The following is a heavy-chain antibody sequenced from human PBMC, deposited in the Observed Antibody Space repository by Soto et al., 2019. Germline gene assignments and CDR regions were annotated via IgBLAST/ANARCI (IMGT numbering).Heavy chain of an antibody. CDR1: GFTFSSYA. V-gene: IGHV3-23*01. CDR2: ISGSGGST. Sequence: SGGSLRLSCAASGFTFSSYAMSWVRQAPGKGLEWVSVISGSGGSTHYADSVKGRSTISRDNSKNTLYLQVNSLRAEDTAVYYCAKEADISGYHPDYRGQRSPVTVSS. J-gene: IGHJ4*02. D-gene: IGHD3-22*01. CDR3: AKEADISGYHPDY.